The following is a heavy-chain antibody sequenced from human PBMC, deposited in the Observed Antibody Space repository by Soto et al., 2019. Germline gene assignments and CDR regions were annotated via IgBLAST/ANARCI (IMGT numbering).Heavy chain of an antibody. CDR1: GYTLTELS. CDR2: FDPEDGET. J-gene: IGHJ4*02. CDR3: ATVSVAGTGFDY. V-gene: IGHV1-24*01. Sequence: RASVKVSCKVSGYTLTELSMHWVRQAPGKGLEWMGGFDPEDGETIYAQKFQGRVTMTEDTSTDTAYMELSSLRSEDTAVYYCATVSVAGTGFDYWGQGTLVTVSS. D-gene: IGHD6-19*01.